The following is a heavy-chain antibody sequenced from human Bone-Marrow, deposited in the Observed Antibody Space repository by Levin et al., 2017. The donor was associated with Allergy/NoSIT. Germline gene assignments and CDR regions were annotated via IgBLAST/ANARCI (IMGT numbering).Heavy chain of an antibody. J-gene: IGHJ5*02. Sequence: TGGSLRLSCQGSGYSLSIYWIGWVRQMPGKGLEWMGIIYPGDSDTRYSPSFQGQVTISADKSISTTYLQWSSLKASDTAMYFCAGSYYGDNGGGWFDPWGQGTLVTVSS. V-gene: IGHV5-51*01. CDR2: IYPGDSDT. CDR1: GYSLSIYW. D-gene: IGHD4-17*01. CDR3: AGSYYGDNGGGWFDP.